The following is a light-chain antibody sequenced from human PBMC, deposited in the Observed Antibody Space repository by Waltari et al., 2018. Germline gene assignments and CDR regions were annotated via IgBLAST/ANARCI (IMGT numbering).Light chain of an antibody. CDR1: QSISSY. J-gene: IGKJ2*01. CDR2: AAS. V-gene: IGKV1-39*01. Sequence: DIQMTQSPSSLSASVGDRVTITCRASQSISSYLNWYQQKPGKAPKLLNYAASSLQIGAPSRCSGSGSATDFTITISRLQHDDVATYYCQQSYSTPPTFGQGTKLEIK. CDR3: QQSYSTPPT.